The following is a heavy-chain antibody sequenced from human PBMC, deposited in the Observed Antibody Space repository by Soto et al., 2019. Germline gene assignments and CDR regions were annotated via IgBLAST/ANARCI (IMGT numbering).Heavy chain of an antibody. CDR1: GYTFSNYY. CDR2: INPSGDST. J-gene: IGHJ4*02. CDR3: ARATRGGSPHFDH. D-gene: IGHD2-15*01. Sequence: GASVKVSCKGAGYTFSNYYMHWVRQAPGQGLEWMGIINPSGDSTSYAQEFQGRVTMTRETSTSTLYMELSSLRSEDTAVYYCARATRGGSPHFDHWGQGTLVTVSS. V-gene: IGHV1-46*01.